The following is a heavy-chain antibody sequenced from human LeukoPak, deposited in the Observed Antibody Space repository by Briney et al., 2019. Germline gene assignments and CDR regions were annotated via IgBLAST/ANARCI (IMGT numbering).Heavy chain of an antibody. CDR2: IYTSGST. CDR1: GGSISSGSYY. J-gene: IGHJ6*03. CDR3: ARCALEGVVSYYYYYMDV. Sequence: SETLSLTCTVSGGSISSGSYYWSWIRQPAGKGLEWIGRIYTSGSTNYNPSLKSRVTISVDTSKNQFSLKLSSVTAADTAVYYCARCALEGVVSYYYYYMDVWGKGTTVTVS. V-gene: IGHV4-61*02. D-gene: IGHD3-3*01.